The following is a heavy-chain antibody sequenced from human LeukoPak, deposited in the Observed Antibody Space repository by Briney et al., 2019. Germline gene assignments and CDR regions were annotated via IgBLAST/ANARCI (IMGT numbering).Heavy chain of an antibody. J-gene: IGHJ6*02. CDR3: AKAVAGTRYYYYGMDV. V-gene: IGHV3-30*18. D-gene: IGHD6-19*01. Sequence: PGGSLRLSCAASGFTFSSYGMHWVRQAPGKGLEWVAVISYDGSNKYYADSVKGRFTISRDNSKNTLYLQMNSLRAEDTAVYYCAKAVAGTRYYYYGMDVWGQGTTVTVSS. CDR2: ISYDGSNK. CDR1: GFTFSSYG.